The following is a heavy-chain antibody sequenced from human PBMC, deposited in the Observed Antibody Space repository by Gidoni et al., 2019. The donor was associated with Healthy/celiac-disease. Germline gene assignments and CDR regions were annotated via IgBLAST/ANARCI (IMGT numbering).Heavy chain of an antibody. CDR2: IYYSGST. Sequence: QLQLQESGPGLVKPSETLSLTCTVSGGSISSSRYYWGWIRQPPGKGLEWIGSIYYSGSTYYNPSLKSRVTISVDTSKNQFSLKLSSVTAADTAVYYCARVHSNYEGWFDPWGQGTLVTVSS. V-gene: IGHV4-39*01. D-gene: IGHD4-4*01. J-gene: IGHJ5*02. CDR1: GGSISSSRYY. CDR3: ARVHSNYEGWFDP.